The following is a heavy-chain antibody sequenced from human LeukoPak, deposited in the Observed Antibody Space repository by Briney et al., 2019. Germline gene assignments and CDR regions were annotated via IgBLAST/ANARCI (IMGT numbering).Heavy chain of an antibody. V-gene: IGHV4-59*12. CDR2: IYYSGST. CDR3: ARSTAAMRYYYYYYMDV. CDR1: GGSISSYY. D-gene: IGHD2-2*01. J-gene: IGHJ6*03. Sequence: PSETLSLTCTVSGGSISSYYWSWIRQPPGKGLEWIGYIYYSGSTNYNPSLKSRVTMSVDTSKNQFSLKLSSVTAVDTAVYYCARSTAAMRYYYYYYMDVWGKGTTVTVSS.